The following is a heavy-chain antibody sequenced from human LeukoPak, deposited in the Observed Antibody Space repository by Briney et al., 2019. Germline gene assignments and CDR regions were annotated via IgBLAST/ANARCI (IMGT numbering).Heavy chain of an antibody. CDR2: INNDGSSA. CDR3: ARRGTGHGMDV. CDR1: GFTFNNYW. V-gene: IGHV3-74*01. D-gene: IGHD1-1*01. Sequence: GGSLRLSCAASGFTFNNYWIHWVRQVPGKGLVWVSRINNDGSSASYVDSVKGRFTISRDNAKNTLFLQMNSLRAEDTAVYYCARRGTGHGMDVWGPGTPVIVSS. J-gene: IGHJ6*02.